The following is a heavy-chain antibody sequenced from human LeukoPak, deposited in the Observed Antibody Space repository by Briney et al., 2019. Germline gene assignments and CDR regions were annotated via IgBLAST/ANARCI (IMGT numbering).Heavy chain of an antibody. CDR1: GYTLTELS. CDR3: ATGKSGYYHRYWYFDL. V-gene: IGHV1-24*01. Sequence: ASVKDSCKVSGYTLTELSMHWVRQAPGKGLEWMGGFDPEDGETIYAQKFQGRVTMTEDTSTDTAYMELSSLRSEDTAVYYCATGKSGYYHRYWYFDLWGRGTLVTVSS. D-gene: IGHD3-22*01. CDR2: FDPEDGET. J-gene: IGHJ2*01.